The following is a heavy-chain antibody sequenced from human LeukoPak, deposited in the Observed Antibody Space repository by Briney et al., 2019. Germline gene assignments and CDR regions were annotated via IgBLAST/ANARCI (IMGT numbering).Heavy chain of an antibody. CDR3: AKDGGYDSSGYYRHYFDY. J-gene: IGHJ4*02. Sequence: GGSLRLSCAASGFTFSSYAMSWVRQAPGKGLEWVSAISGSGSSTYYADSVKGRFTISRDNSKNTLYLQMNSLRAEDMAVYYCAKDGGYDSSGYYRHYFDYWGQGTLVTVSS. D-gene: IGHD3-22*01. CDR1: GFTFSSYA. V-gene: IGHV3-23*01. CDR2: ISGSGSST.